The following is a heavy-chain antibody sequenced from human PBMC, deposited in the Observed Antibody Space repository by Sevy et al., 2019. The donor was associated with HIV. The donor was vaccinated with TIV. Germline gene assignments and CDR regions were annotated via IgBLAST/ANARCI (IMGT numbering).Heavy chain of an antibody. CDR1: GFTFSNYA. D-gene: IGHD3-22*01. J-gene: IGHJ3*02. V-gene: IGHV3-33*03. CDR2: LWSHGRRE. CDR3: AKDNQYYYDSSGYYGLQAFDI. Sequence: GGSLRLSCAGSGFTFSNYAMHWVRQAPGKGLECVAGLWSHGRREYYADFAKGRFTISRDNSKNTVYLHMDSLRTDDTAVYYCAKDNQYYYDSSGYYGLQAFDIWGQGTMVTVSS.